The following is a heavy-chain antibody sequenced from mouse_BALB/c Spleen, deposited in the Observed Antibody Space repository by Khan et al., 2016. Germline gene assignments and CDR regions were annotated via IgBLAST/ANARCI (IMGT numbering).Heavy chain of an antibody. CDR2: ISYDGSN. CDR1: GYSITSGYY. CDR3: ATYGNYEGFAY. J-gene: IGHJ3*01. Sequence: EVQLQESGPGLVKPSQSLSLTCSVTGYSITSGYYWNLIRQFPGNKLDWMCNISYDGSNNYNPSLKNRIAITRDTSKNQYFLKLNSVTTEDTATYYCATYGNYEGFAYWGQGTLVTVSA. V-gene: IGHV3-6*02. D-gene: IGHD2-1*01.